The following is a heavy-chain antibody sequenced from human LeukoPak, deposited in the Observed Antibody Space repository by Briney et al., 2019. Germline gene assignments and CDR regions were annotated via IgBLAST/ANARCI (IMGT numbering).Heavy chain of an antibody. CDR1: GFTFSSYS. J-gene: IGHJ4*02. CDR2: ISGSDNTI. Sequence: GGSLRLSCAASGFTFSSYSMDWVRQAPGKGLEWVSYISGSDNTIYYADSVKGRFTISRDNARNSLYLQMNSLRDEDTAVYHCARVHRGYSFGRLDYWGQGTLVTVSS. D-gene: IGHD5-12*01. CDR3: ARVHRGYSFGRLDY. V-gene: IGHV3-48*02.